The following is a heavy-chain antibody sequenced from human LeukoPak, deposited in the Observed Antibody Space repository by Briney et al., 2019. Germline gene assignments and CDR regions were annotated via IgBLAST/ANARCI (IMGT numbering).Heavy chain of an antibody. CDR1: GFTFSSYA. D-gene: IGHD2-15*01. CDR3: ARDPARGGSSPAFYYFDY. J-gene: IGHJ4*02. CDR2: ISGSGGST. V-gene: IGHV3-23*01. Sequence: GGSLRLSCAASGFTFSSYAMSWVRQAPGKGLEWVSAISGSGGSTYYADSVKGRFTISRDNSKDTLYLQMNSLRAEDTAVYYCARDPARGGSSPAFYYFDYWGQGTLVTVSS.